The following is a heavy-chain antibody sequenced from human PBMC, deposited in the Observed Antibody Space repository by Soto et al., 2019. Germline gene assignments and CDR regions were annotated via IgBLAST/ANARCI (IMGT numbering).Heavy chain of an antibody. Sequence: SDTLSHTCTVSGSSVSSCSYYWIFIRQPPGKGLEWIGYIYYSGSTNYNPSLKSRVTISVDTSKNQFSLKLSSVTAADTAVYYCARAPVAARNWFDPWGQGTLVTVS. CDR1: GSSVSSCSYY. CDR2: IYYSGST. V-gene: IGHV4-61*01. CDR3: ARAPVAARNWFDP. D-gene: IGHD6-19*01. J-gene: IGHJ5*02.